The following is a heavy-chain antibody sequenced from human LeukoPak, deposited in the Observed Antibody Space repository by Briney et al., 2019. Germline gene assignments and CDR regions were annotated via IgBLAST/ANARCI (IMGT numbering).Heavy chain of an antibody. Sequence: SQTLSLTCTVSGGSISSSGYYWNWIRQPPGKGLEWVGSIYYSGTTYYNSSLKSRVTISEDTSKNRFSLMLTSVTAADTAVYYCARQVSDYFYYYIDVWGEGTTVIVSS. CDR1: GGSISSSGYY. J-gene: IGHJ6*03. CDR2: IYYSGTT. CDR3: ARQVSDYFYYYIDV. V-gene: IGHV4-39*01.